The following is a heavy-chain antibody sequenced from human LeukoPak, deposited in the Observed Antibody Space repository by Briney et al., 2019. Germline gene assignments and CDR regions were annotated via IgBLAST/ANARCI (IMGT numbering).Heavy chain of an antibody. Sequence: GSLRLSCAASGFTFSSYGMHWVRQAPGKGLEWIGSIYYSGSTYYNPSLKSRVTISVDTSKNQFSLKLSSVTAADTAVYYCARHGYDFWSGYYTGAYWFDPWGQGTLVTVSS. CDR1: GFTFSSYG. CDR2: IYYSGST. V-gene: IGHV4-39*01. J-gene: IGHJ5*02. D-gene: IGHD3-3*01. CDR3: ARHGYDFWSGYYTGAYWFDP.